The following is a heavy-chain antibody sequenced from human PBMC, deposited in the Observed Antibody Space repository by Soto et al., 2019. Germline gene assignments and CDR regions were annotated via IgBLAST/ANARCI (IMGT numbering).Heavy chain of an antibody. CDR1: GCSISSYY. CDR2: IYYSGST. CDR3: ARDRGYYDSSGYSNWFDP. Sequence: SETLSLTCTVSGCSISSYYSSWIRQPPGKGLEWIGYIYYSGSTNYNPSLKSRVTISVDTSKNQFSLKLSSVTAADTAVYYCARDRGYYDSSGYSNWFDPWGQGTQVTVS. V-gene: IGHV4-59*01. J-gene: IGHJ5*02. D-gene: IGHD3-22*01.